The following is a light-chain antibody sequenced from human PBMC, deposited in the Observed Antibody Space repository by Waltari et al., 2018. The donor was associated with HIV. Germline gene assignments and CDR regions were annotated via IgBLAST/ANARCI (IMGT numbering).Light chain of an antibody. CDR1: QSISSY. V-gene: IGKV3-15*01. Sequence: EIVLTQSPATLSLSPGERATLSCRASQSISSYLAWYQQKPGQAPRLLIFDASTRAAGIPDRFSGSGSGTEFTLTISSLQSEDSAVYFCQQYNIWPPWSFGPGTKGEIK. J-gene: IGKJ1*01. CDR2: DAS. CDR3: QQYNIWPPWS.